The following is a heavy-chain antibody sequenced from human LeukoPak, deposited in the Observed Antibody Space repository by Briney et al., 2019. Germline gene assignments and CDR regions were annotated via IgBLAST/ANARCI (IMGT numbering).Heavy chain of an antibody. CDR3: ARDRDGDYVYWYFDL. V-gene: IGHV4-38-2*02. CDR2: IYHSGST. CDR1: GYSISSGYY. Sequence: SETLSLTCTVSGYSISSGYYWGWIRQPPGKGLEWIGSIYHSGSTYYNPSLKSRVTISVDTSKNQFSLKLSSVTAADTAVYYCARDRDGDYVYWYFDLWGRGTLVTVSS. J-gene: IGHJ2*01. D-gene: IGHD4-17*01.